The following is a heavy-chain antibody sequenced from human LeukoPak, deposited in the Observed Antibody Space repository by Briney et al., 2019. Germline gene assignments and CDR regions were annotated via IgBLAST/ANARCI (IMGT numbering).Heavy chain of an antibody. CDR1: GFTFSSYA. V-gene: IGHV3-30*04. D-gene: IGHD2-15*01. J-gene: IGHJ4*02. CDR2: ISYDGSNK. CDR3: ARQYCSGGSCYWDY. Sequence: PGGSLRLSCAASGFTFSSYAMHWVRQAPGKGLEWVAVISYDGSNKYYADSVKGRFTISRDNSKNTLYLQMNSLRAEDTAVYYCARQYCSGGSCYWDYWGQGTLVTVSS.